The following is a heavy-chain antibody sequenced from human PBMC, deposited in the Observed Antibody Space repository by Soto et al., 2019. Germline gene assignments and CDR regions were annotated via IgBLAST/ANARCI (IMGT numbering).Heavy chain of an antibody. D-gene: IGHD6-19*01. CDR1: GYTFTSYD. CDR2: MNPNSGNT. V-gene: IGHV1-8*01. Sequence: ASVKVSCKASGYTFTSYDINWVRQATGQGLEWMGWMNPNSGNTGYAQKFQGRVTMTRNTSISTAYMELSSLRSGDTAVYYCATSSGWYTIAFDIWGQGTMVTVSS. J-gene: IGHJ3*02. CDR3: ATSSGWYTIAFDI.